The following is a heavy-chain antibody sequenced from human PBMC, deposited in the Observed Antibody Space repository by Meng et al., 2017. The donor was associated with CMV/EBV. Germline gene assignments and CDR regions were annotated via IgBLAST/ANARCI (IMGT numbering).Heavy chain of an antibody. CDR2: IYHSGST. CDR1: GGSISSSNW. J-gene: IGHJ6*02. CDR3: ARANYYYYYGMDV. V-gene: IGHV4-4*02. Sequence: SETLSLTCAVSGGSISSSNWWSWVRQPPGKGLEWIGEIYHSGSTNYNPSLKSRVTISVDKSKNQFSLKLSSVTAADPAVYYCARANYYYYYGMDVWGQGTTVTVSS.